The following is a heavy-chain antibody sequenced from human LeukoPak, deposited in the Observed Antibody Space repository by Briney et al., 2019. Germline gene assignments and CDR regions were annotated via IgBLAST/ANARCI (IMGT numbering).Heavy chain of an antibody. J-gene: IGHJ4*02. CDR3: AARPTVTTYYYFDY. CDR2: ISDSGGST. Sequence: GGSLRLSCAASGFTFSSFALGWVRQAPGKGLEWVSAISDSGGSTYYADSVRGRFPISRGNSKNTLYLQMNSLRAEDTAVYYCAARPTVTTYYYFDYWGQGTLVTVSS. V-gene: IGHV3-23*01. D-gene: IGHD4-17*01. CDR1: GFTFSSFA.